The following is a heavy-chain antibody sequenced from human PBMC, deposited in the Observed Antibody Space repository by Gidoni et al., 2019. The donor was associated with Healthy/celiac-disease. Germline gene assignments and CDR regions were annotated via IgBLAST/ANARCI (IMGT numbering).Heavy chain of an antibody. CDR1: GFTFSSYW. CDR2: IKQDGSEK. D-gene: IGHD5-18*01. J-gene: IGHJ6*02. Sequence: SLRLSCAASGFTFSSYWMSWVRQAPGKGLEWVANIKQDGSEKYYVDSVKGRFTISRDNAKNSLYLQMNSLRAEDTAVYYCARDAPLDGYSYGYSFGHYYYYYGMDVWGQGTTVTVSS. V-gene: IGHV3-7*05. CDR3: ARDAPLDGYSYGYSFGHYYYYYGMDV.